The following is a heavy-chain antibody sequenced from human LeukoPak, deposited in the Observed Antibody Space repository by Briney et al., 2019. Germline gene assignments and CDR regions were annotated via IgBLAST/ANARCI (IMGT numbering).Heavy chain of an antibody. CDR2: IYPGDSYT. V-gene: IGHV5-51*01. D-gene: IGHD3-10*01. CDR3: ARAQYYGSGSYYKNWFDP. CDR1: GYSFTSYW. Sequence: GESLKISCKGSGYSFTSYWIGWVRQMPGKGLEWMGIIYPGDSYTRYSPSFQGQVTISADKSISTAYLQWSSLKASDTAMYYCARAQYYGSGSYYKNWFDPWGQGTLVTVSS. J-gene: IGHJ5*02.